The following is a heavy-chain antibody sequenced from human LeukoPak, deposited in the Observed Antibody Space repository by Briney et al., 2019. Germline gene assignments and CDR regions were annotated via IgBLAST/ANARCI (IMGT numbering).Heavy chain of an antibody. J-gene: IGHJ6*03. D-gene: IGHD1-14*01. CDR3: ARVPHEITEDYYYYMDV. CDR2: IYSGGST. Sequence: PGGSLRLACAASGFTHSSKYMRWVRQAGGKGGEWGSVIYSGGSTYYADSVKGRFTISIDNSKTTLYLQMNSLSAEDTAVYYCARVPHEITEDYYYYMDVWGKGTTVTVSS. V-gene: IGHV3-53*01. CDR1: GFTHSSKY.